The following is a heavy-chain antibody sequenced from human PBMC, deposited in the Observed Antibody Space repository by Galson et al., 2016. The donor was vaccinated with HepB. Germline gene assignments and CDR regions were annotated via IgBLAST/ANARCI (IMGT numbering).Heavy chain of an antibody. J-gene: IGHJ4*02. Sequence: SLRLSCAASGFTFSDYWMLWVRQAPGKGLEWLASISYDGLNEYYTDSVKGRFTVSRDNSKNTLYLQMISLRSEDTALYFCTRVDRGDDVRDYWGQGTLVTVSS. D-gene: IGHD2-21*02. V-gene: IGHV3-30-3*01. CDR3: TRVDRGDDVRDY. CDR2: ISYDGLNE. CDR1: GFTFSDYW.